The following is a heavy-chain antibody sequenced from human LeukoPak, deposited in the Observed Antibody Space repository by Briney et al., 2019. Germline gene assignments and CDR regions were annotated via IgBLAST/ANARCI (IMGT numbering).Heavy chain of an antibody. V-gene: IGHV3-33*08. CDR1: GFTFSNAW. CDR3: ARVSGLAARPPFDY. Sequence: PGGSLRLSCAASGFTFSNAWMSWVRQAPGKGLEWVAVIWYDGSNKYYADSVKGRFTISRDNSKNTLYLQMNSLRAEDTAVYYCARVSGLAARPPFDYWGQGTLVTVSS. J-gene: IGHJ4*02. CDR2: IWYDGSNK. D-gene: IGHD6-6*01.